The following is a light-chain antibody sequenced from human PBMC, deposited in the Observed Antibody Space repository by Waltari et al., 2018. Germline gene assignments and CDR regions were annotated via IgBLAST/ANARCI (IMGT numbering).Light chain of an antibody. Sequence: DIQMAQSPSFLSASVGDRVTITCRASQFINTYLNCYQHRPREAPNLLVYDASVLESGVPSCFSGSGSATDFTLTISSLQPEDIGTYYCQQSFSNPPWTFGQGTKVEV. V-gene: IGKV1-39*01. CDR2: DAS. CDR1: QFINTY. J-gene: IGKJ1*01. CDR3: QQSFSNPPWT.